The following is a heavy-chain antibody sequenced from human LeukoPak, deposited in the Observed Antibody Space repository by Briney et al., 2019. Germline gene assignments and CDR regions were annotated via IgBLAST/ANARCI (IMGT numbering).Heavy chain of an antibody. J-gene: IGHJ4*02. CDR3: AREQEYLNPLDY. CDR2: INPNSGGT. V-gene: IGHV1-2*02. D-gene: IGHD2-2*01. CDR1: GYTFTGYY. Sequence: ASVKVSCKASGYTFTGYYMHWVRQAPGQGLEWMGWINPNSGGTNYAQKFQGRVTMTRDTSISTAYMELSRLRSDDTAVYYCAREQEYLNPLDYWGQGTLVTVSS.